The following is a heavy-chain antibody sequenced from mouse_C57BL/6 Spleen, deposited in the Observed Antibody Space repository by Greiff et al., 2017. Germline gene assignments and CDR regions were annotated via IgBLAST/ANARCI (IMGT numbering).Heavy chain of an antibody. CDR2: INPSTGGT. D-gene: IGHD2-1*01. J-gene: IGHJ3*01. Sequence: VQLQQSGPELVKPGASVKISCKASGYSFTGYYMNWVKQSPEKSLEWIGEINPSTGGTTYNQKFKAKATLTVDKSSSTAYMQLKSLTSEDSAVYYCARGSYGNPGWFAYWGQGTLVTVSA. V-gene: IGHV1-42*01. CDR3: ARGSYGNPGWFAY. CDR1: GYSFTGYY.